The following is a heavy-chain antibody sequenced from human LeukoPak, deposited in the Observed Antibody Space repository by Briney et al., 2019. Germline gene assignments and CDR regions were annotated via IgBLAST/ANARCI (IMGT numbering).Heavy chain of an antibody. CDR2: ISGSGDST. CDR3: AKTRPLDSSSWSHGDY. CDR1: GFTFSSYA. Sequence: GGSLRLSCAAPGFTFSSYAMSWVRQAPGKGLEWVSAISGSGDSTYYGDSVKGRFTISRDNSKNTLYLQMNSLRAEDTAVYYCAKTRPLDSSSWSHGDYWGQGTLVTVSS. D-gene: IGHD6-13*01. J-gene: IGHJ4*02. V-gene: IGHV3-23*01.